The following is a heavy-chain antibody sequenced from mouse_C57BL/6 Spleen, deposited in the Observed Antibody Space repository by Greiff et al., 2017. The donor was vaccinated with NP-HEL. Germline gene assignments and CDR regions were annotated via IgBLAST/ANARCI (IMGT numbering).Heavy chain of an antibody. CDR1: GYSFTDYN. Sequence: EVQLQQSGPELVKPGASVKISCKASGYSFTDYNMNWVKQSNGKSLEWIGVLNPNYGTTSYNQKFKGKATLTVDQSSSTAYMQLNSLTSEDSAVYYCAGGAVTTREKNWYFDVWGTGTTVTVSS. J-gene: IGHJ1*03. D-gene: IGHD2-2*01. V-gene: IGHV1-39*01. CDR3: AGGAVTTREKNWYFDV. CDR2: LNPNYGTT.